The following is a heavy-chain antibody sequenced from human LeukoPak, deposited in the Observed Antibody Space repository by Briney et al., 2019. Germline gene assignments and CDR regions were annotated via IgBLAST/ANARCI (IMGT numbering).Heavy chain of an antibody. CDR1: GYTFTSYG. V-gene: IGHV1-18*01. CDR2: SSAYNGNT. CDR3: ARESTMVRGVQKHYFDY. Sequence: ASVKVSCKASGYTFTSYGISWVRQAPGQGLEWMGWSSAYNGNTNYAQKLQGRVTMTTDTSTSTAYMELRSLRSDDTAVYYCARESTMVRGVQKHYFDYWGQGTLVTVSS. D-gene: IGHD3-10*01. J-gene: IGHJ4*02.